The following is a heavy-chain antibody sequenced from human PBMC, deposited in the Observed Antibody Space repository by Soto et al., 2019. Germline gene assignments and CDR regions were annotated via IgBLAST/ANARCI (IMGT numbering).Heavy chain of an antibody. D-gene: IGHD3-3*01. CDR3: AKVVYRVVNSAEYFQH. Sequence: GGSLRLSCAASGFTFSSYAMSWVRQAPGKGLEWVSAISGSGGSTYYADSVKGRFTISRDNSKNTLYLQMNSLRAEGTAVYYCAKVVYRVVNSAEYFQHWGQGTLVTVSS. J-gene: IGHJ1*01. V-gene: IGHV3-23*01. CDR2: ISGSGGST. CDR1: GFTFSSYA.